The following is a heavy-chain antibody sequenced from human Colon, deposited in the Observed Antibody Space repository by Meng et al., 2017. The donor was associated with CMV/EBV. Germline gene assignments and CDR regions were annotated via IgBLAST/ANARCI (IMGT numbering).Heavy chain of an antibody. CDR3: MRDYGTTAIL. CDR2: IYSGST. CDR1: GGSISTYY. J-gene: IGHJ4*02. V-gene: IGHV4-59*01. D-gene: IGHD4-17*01. Sequence: SETLSLTCTVFGGSISTYYWSWIRQPPGKGLEWIGYIYSGSTKYNPSLKSRVTISVDTSKNQFSLKLSSVTAADTAVYYCMRDYGTTAILWGQGTLVTVSS.